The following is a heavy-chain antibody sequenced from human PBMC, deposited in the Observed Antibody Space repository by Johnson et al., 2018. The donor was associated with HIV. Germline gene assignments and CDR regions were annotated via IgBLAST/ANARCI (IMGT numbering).Heavy chain of an antibody. V-gene: IGHV3-9*01. J-gene: IGHJ3*02. CDR2: ISWNSGSI. CDR1: GFTFSSYG. D-gene: IGHD3-10*01. CDR3: AKLRYSGANAFDI. Sequence: VQLVESGGGVVQPGGSLRLSCAASGFTFSSYGMSWVRQAPGKGLEWVSGISWNSGSIGYADSVKGRFTISRDNAKNSLYLQMNSLRVADTALYYCAKLRYSGANAFDIWGQGTMVTVSS.